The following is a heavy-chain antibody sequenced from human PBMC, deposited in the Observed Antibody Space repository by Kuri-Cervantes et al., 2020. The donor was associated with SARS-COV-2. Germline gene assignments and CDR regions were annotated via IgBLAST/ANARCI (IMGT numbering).Heavy chain of an antibody. Sequence: SVKVSCKASGGTFSNYTISWVRQAPGQGLEWMGGIIPILGIVNYAQKFQVRVTITADKSTSTAYMELRSLRSDDTAVYYCARVVVITEDYFDYWGQGTLVTVSS. CDR3: ARVVVITEDYFDY. J-gene: IGHJ4*02. V-gene: IGHV1-69*10. CDR1: GGTFSNYT. CDR2: IIPILGIV. D-gene: IGHD3-22*01.